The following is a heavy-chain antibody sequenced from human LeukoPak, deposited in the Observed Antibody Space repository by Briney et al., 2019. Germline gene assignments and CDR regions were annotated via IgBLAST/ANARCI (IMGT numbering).Heavy chain of an antibody. J-gene: IGHJ4*02. V-gene: IGHV1-18*01. CDR3: ARDPFITMVRGDPRNYFDY. D-gene: IGHD3-10*01. CDR1: GYTFTSYG. Sequence: GASVKVSCKASGYTFTSYGISWVRQAPGQGLEWMGWISAYNGNTNYAQKLQGRVTMTTDTSTSTAYMDVRSLRSDDTAVYYCARDPFITMVRGDPRNYFDYWGQGTLVTVSS. CDR2: ISAYNGNT.